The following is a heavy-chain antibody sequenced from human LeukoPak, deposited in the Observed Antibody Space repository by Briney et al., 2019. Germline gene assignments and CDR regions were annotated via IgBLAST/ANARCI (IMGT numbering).Heavy chain of an antibody. CDR3: AKDSVLWFGELFTSFFFDY. CDR1: GFTFSSYA. V-gene: IGHV3-23*01. J-gene: IGHJ4*02. CDR2: ISGSGGST. Sequence: PGGSLRLSCAASGFTFSSYAMSWVRQAPGKGLEWVSAISGSGGSTYYADSVKGRFTISRDNSKNTLYLQMNSLRAEDTAVYYCAKDSVLWFGELFTSFFFDYWGQGTLVTVSS. D-gene: IGHD3-10*01.